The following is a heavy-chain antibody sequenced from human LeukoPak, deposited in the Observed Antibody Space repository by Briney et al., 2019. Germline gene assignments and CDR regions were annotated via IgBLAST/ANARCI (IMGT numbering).Heavy chain of an antibody. Sequence: GESLKISCKGSGYSFTSYWIGWVRQMPGKGLEWMGIIYPGDSDTRYSPSFQGQVTISADKSISTAYLQWSSLKASDTAMYYCASSSCDGGSCYHIDYWGQGTLVTVSS. J-gene: IGHJ4*02. D-gene: IGHD2-15*01. CDR2: IYPGDSDT. CDR1: GYSFTSYW. CDR3: ASSSCDGGSCYHIDY. V-gene: IGHV5-51*01.